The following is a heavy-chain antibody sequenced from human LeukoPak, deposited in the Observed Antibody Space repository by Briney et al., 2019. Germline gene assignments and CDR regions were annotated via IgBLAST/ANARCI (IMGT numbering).Heavy chain of an antibody. D-gene: IGHD1-1*01. V-gene: IGHV1-18*01. CDR1: GYTFTSYG. CDR3: ARGTKLERRAGDAFDI. Sequence: ASVKVSCKASGYTFTSYGISWVRQAPGQGLEWMGWISAYNGNTNYAQKLQGRVTMTTDTSTSTAYMELRSLRSDDTAVYYCARGTKLERRAGDAFDIWGQGTMVTVSS. J-gene: IGHJ3*02. CDR2: ISAYNGNT.